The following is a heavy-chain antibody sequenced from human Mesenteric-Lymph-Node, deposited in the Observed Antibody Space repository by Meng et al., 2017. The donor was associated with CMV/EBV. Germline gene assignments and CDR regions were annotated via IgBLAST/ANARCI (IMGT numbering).Heavy chain of an antibody. Sequence: ASVKVSCKASGGTFSSYAISWVRQAPGKGLEWMGGFDPAEGETVYSQKFQGRVIMIEDISTDTAYMDLSTLRSDDTAVYYCATGLGYAWDYWGQGTLVTVSS. CDR2: FDPAEGET. V-gene: IGHV1-24*01. CDR1: GGTFSSYA. D-gene: IGHD3-16*01. CDR3: ATGLGYAWDY. J-gene: IGHJ4*02.